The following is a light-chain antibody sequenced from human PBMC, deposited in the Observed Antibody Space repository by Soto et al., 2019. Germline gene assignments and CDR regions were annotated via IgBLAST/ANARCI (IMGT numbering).Light chain of an antibody. J-gene: IGKJ5*01. CDR3: QQYKTWSSIT. Sequence: EIVMTQSQATLSVSPGERATLSCRASQSVGTNLAGYQQKPGQAPRLLIYGASTRATGIPDRFSGSWSGTEFTLTISSLQSEDFAVYHCQQYKTWSSITFGQGTRLEIK. CDR1: QSVGTN. CDR2: GAS. V-gene: IGKV3-15*01.